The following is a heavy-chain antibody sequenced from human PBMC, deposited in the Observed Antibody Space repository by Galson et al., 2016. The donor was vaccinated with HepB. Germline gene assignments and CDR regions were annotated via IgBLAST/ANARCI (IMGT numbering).Heavy chain of an antibody. D-gene: IGHD1-26*01. CDR1: GYSFTSYW. CDR2: FYPGYSDN. V-gene: IGHV5-51*01. J-gene: IGHJ3*02. CDR3: ARHPPYSSNYYRGAFDI. Sequence: QSGAEVKKPGESLKISCTGSGYSFTSYWIAWVRQMPGKGLEWMGIFYPGYSDNRYSPSFQGQVTMSADKSTSTAYLQWSSLEASDTAMYYCARHPPYSSNYYRGAFDIWGQGTMVTVSS.